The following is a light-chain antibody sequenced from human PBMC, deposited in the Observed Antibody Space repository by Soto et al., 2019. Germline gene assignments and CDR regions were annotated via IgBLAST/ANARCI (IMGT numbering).Light chain of an antibody. J-gene: IGLJ3*02. V-gene: IGLV2-23*01. CDR2: EAT. Sequence: QSALTQPASVSGSPEQSITISCTGTSNDVGRYNLVSWYQQHPGKAPKVMIYEATERPSGVSNRFSGSKSGNTASLTISGLQAEDEADYYCCAYAGSGNVLFGGGTKLTVL. CDR3: CAYAGSGNVL. CDR1: SNDVGRYNL.